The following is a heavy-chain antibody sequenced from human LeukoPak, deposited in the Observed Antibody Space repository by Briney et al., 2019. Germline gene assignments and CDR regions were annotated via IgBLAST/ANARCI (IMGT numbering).Heavy chain of an antibody. CDR3: ARSLPAAGTKTYYFDY. Sequence: GESLKISCKGSGYSFTSYWIGWVRQMPGKGLEWMGIIYPGDSDTRYSPFFQGQVTISADKSISTAYLQWSSLKASGTAMYYCARSLPAAGTKTYYFDYWGQGTLVTVSS. D-gene: IGHD6-13*01. V-gene: IGHV5-51*01. CDR1: GYSFTSYW. J-gene: IGHJ4*02. CDR2: IYPGDSDT.